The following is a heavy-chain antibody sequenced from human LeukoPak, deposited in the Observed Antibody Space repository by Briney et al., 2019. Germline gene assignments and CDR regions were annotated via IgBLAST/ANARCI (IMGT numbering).Heavy chain of an antibody. Sequence: KPSETLSLTCAVYGGFFSGYQWSWIRQPPGKGLEWIGEINNSGNTNYSPSLKSRVTISVDTSKNQFSLKLNSVAAADTAVYYCARGFALNYYDSSGYYFDYWGQGTLVTVSS. CDR2: INNSGNT. V-gene: IGHV4-34*01. CDR3: ARGFALNYYDSSGYYFDY. D-gene: IGHD3-22*01. CDR1: GGFFSGYQ. J-gene: IGHJ4*02.